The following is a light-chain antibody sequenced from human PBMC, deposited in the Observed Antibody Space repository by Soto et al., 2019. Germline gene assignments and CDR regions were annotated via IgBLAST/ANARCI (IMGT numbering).Light chain of an antibody. Sequence: EIVGQQSPGTLCLSPGERATLSCRASQSVSSSYLAWYQQQPGQAPRLLIYGASSRATGIPDRFSGSGSGTDFTLTIDRLEPEDFAMYYCQQYSDSPPTFGQGTKVDIK. CDR1: QSVSSSY. V-gene: IGKV3-20*01. J-gene: IGKJ1*01. CDR3: QQYSDSPPT. CDR2: GAS.